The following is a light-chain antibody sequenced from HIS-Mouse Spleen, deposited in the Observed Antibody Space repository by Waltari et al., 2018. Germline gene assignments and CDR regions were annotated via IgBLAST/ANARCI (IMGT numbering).Light chain of an antibody. Sequence: QSALTQPASVSGSPGQSITISCTGTSSDVGGYNYVSWYQKHPGKAPNLMIYDVSNRPSGVSNRFSGSKSGNTASLTISGLQAEDEADYYCSSYTSSSTLYVFGTGTKVTVL. CDR1: SSDVGGYNY. CDR3: SSYTSSSTLYV. CDR2: DVS. V-gene: IGLV2-14*03. J-gene: IGLJ1*01.